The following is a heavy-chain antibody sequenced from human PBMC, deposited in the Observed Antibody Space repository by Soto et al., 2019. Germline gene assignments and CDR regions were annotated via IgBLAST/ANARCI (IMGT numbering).Heavy chain of an antibody. CDR2: ISGSGGST. CDR3: AKDRYKTIPKTDDY. V-gene: IGHV3-23*01. CDR1: GFTFCSYA. J-gene: IGHJ4*02. Sequence: GSLILSCAASGFTFCSYAMSCVRQAPGKGLEWVSAISGSGGSTYYADSVKGRFTISRDNSKNMVYLQMNSLRAEDTAIYYCAKDRYKTIPKTDDYWGQGTLVTVSS. D-gene: IGHD2-21*01.